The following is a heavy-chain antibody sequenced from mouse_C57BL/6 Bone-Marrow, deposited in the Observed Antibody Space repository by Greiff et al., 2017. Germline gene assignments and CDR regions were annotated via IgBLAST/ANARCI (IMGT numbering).Heavy chain of an antibody. D-gene: IGHD1-1*01. CDR2: IRSKSNNYAT. V-gene: IGHV10-1*01. CDR3: VRHYDGSPAWFAY. Sequence: GGGLVQPKGSLKLSCAASGFSFNTYAMNWVRQAPGKGLEWVARIRSKSNNYATYYADSVKDRFTIYRDHSESMLYLQMNNLKTEDTAMYYGVRHYDGSPAWFAYWGQGTLVTVSA. CDR1: GFSFNTYA. J-gene: IGHJ3*01.